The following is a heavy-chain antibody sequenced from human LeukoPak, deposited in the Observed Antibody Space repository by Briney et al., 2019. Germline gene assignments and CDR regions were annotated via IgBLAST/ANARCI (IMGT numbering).Heavy chain of an antibody. CDR2: IYYSGYT. D-gene: IGHD3-3*01. V-gene: IGHV4-59*01. CDR1: GGSISSYY. J-gene: IGHJ4*02. Sequence: SETLSLTCTVSGGSISSYYWSWIRQPPGKGLEWIGYIYYSGYTNYNPSLKSRVTISVDTPKNQFSLKLSSVTAADTAVYYCATQGRITIFGVVIKGKGEYFDYWGQGTLVTVSS. CDR3: ATQGRITIFGVVIKGKGEYFDY.